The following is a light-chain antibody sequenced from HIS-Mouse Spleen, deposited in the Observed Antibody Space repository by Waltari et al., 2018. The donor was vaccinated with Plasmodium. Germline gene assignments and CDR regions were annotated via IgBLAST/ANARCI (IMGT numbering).Light chain of an antibody. CDR1: QSVSSN. J-gene: IGKJ3*01. CDR2: DAS. V-gene: IGKV3-15*01. CDR3: QQYNNWSFT. Sequence: EIVMTQSPAPPSLPPGEGATLTCRASQSVSSNLYWYQQKPGQAPRLLIYDASTRATGIPARFSGSGSGTEFTLNISSLQSEDVAVYYCQQYNNWSFTFGPGTKVEIK.